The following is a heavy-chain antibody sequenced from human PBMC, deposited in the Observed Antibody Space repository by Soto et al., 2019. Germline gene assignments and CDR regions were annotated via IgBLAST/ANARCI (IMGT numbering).Heavy chain of an antibody. J-gene: IGHJ4*02. CDR3: AKGIVVVPAAFEY. CDR1: GFTFIIYA. CDR2: ISGSGGST. D-gene: IGHD2-2*01. V-gene: IGHV3-23*01. Sequence: GGSLRLSFASSGFTFIIYAMSWFRQAPGKGLEWVSDISGSGGSTYYADSVKGRFTISRDNSKNTLYLQMNSLRAEDTAVYYCAKGIVVVPAAFEYWGEGPLVRVYS.